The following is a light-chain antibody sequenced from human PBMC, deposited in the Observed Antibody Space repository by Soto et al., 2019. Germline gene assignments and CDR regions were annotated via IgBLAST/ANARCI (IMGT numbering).Light chain of an antibody. V-gene: IGKV3-20*01. CDR3: QQYGSSPIP. J-gene: IGKJ4*01. CDR2: GAS. Sequence: EIVLTQSPGTLSLSPGERASLSCRASQSVSSSYLAWYQQKPGQAPRLLIYGASTRATGIPDRFSGSGSGTDYPLPIRRLEPEDFAVYYCQQYGSSPIPFGGGSKVAIK. CDR1: QSVSSSY.